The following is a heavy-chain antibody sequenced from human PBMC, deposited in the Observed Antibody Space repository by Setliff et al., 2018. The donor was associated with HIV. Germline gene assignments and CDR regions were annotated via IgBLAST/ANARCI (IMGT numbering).Heavy chain of an antibody. Sequence: SETLSLTCTVSGGSISSYYWSWIRQPPGKGLEWIGEINHSGGTNYNPSLRSRVTTSVDTSKNQFSLKLRSVTAADTAVYYCAQLGMVDDFDYWGQGTLVTVSS. D-gene: IGHD1-1*01. J-gene: IGHJ4*02. CDR3: AQLGMVDDFDY. V-gene: IGHV4-34*01. CDR1: GGSISSYY. CDR2: INHSGGT.